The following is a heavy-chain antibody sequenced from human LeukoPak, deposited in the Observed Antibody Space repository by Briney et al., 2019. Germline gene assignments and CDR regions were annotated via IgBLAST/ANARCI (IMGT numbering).Heavy chain of an antibody. V-gene: IGHV3-33*01. CDR1: GFTFSSYG. Sequence: GRSLRLSCAASGFTFSSYGMHWVRQAPGKGLEWVAVIWYDGSNKYYADSVKGRFTISRDNSKNTLYLQMNSLRAEDTAVYYCARGRGYSYGWGYFDYWGQGTLVTVSS. CDR3: ARGRGYSYGWGYFDY. J-gene: IGHJ4*02. D-gene: IGHD5-18*01. CDR2: IWYDGSNK.